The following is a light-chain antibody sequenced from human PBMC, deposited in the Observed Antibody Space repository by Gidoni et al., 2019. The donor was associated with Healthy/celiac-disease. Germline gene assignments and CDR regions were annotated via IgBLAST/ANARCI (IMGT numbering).Light chain of an antibody. CDR1: QSISSY. CDR3: QQSYSTSWT. V-gene: IGKV1-39*01. Sequence: DIQMTQSPSSLHASVGDSVTITRRASQSISSYLNWYQQKPGKAPKLLIYAASSLQSGVPSRFSGSGSGTDFTLTISSLQPEDVAAYYCQQSYSTSWTFGQGTKVEIK. CDR2: AAS. J-gene: IGKJ1*01.